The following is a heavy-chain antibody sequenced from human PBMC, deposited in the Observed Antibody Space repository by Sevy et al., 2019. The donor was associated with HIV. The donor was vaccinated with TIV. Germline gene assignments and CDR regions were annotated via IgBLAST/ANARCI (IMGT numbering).Heavy chain of an antibody. Sequence: GGSLRLSCAASGFTFSSYAMSWVRQAPGKGLEWVSDISGSGGSTYYADSVKGRFTISRDNSKNTLYLQMNSLRAEDTAVYYCAKGDIVVVPAAMPPSGGMDVWGQGTSVTVSS. J-gene: IGHJ6*02. CDR1: GFTFSSYA. CDR3: AKGDIVVVPAAMPPSGGMDV. CDR2: ISGSGGST. V-gene: IGHV3-23*01. D-gene: IGHD2-2*01.